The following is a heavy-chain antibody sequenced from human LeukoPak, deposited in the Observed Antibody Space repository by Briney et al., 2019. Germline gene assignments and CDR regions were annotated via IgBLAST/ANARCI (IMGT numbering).Heavy chain of an antibody. Sequence: TGGSLRLSCAASGFTFSDYYMSWIRQAPGKGLEWVSGISGSGDSTYYADSVKGRFTISRENSKNTLYLQMNSLRAEDTAVYYCAKDSAKKYDDYWGQGTLVTVSS. D-gene: IGHD2/OR15-2a*01. V-gene: IGHV3-23*01. CDR1: GFTFSDYY. J-gene: IGHJ4*02. CDR2: ISGSGDST. CDR3: AKDSAKKYDDY.